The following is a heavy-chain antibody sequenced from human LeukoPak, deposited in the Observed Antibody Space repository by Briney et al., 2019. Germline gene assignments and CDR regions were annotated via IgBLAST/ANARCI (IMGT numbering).Heavy chain of an antibody. CDR2: ISGASGGT. J-gene: IGHJ6*02. CDR1: GFTFSTYA. CDR3: ARDHDPGYCSSTSCYEDYYYGMDV. Sequence: GGSLRLSCAASGFTFSTYALSWVRQAPGKGLEYVSVISGASGGTNYAESVKGRFTISRDNSKNSLYLQMNSLRAEDTAVYYCARDHDPGYCSSTSCYEDYYYGMDVWGQGTTVTVSS. D-gene: IGHD2-2*01. V-gene: IGHV3-23*01.